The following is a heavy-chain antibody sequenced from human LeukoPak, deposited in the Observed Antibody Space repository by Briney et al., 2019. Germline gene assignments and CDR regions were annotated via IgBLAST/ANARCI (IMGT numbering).Heavy chain of an antibody. Sequence: GESLKISCKGSGYSFSNYWIGWVRQMPGKGLEWMGIIFPGDSHARYSPSFQGQVTISADTSIRTAYLQLSSLKASDTAMYYCARHRRTKTHRYYYGMDVWGQGTPVTVSS. D-gene: IGHD2-2*01. J-gene: IGHJ6*02. CDR2: IFPGDSHA. CDR3: ARHRRTKTHRYYYGMDV. CDR1: GYSFSNYW. V-gene: IGHV5-51*01.